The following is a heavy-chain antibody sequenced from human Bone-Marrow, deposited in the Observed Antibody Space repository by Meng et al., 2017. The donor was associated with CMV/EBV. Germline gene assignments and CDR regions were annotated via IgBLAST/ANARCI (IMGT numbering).Heavy chain of an antibody. J-gene: IGHJ4*02. CDR2: ISSSGSTI. D-gene: IGHD1-26*01. CDR1: GFTFSSYE. CDR3: ASGGSYYLNY. Sequence: GGSLRLSCAASGFTFSSYEMNWVRQAPGKGLEWVSYISSSGSTIYYADSVKGRFTISRDNAKNSLYLQMNSLRAEDTAVYYCASGGSYYLNYWGQGNLVTVYS. V-gene: IGHV3-48*03.